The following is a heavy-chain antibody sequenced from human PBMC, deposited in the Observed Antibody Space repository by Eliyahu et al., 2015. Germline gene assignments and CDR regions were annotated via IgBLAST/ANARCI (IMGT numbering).Heavy chain of an antibody. CDR2: IYYSGST. V-gene: IGHV4-39*01. J-gene: IGHJ4*02. Sequence: QLQLQESGPGLVKPSETLSLTXTXAGGSISSSVYYWGWIRQPPXKGLEWIGSIYYSGSTYYNPSLKSRVTISVDTSKNQFSLKLSSVTAADTAVYYCASLNRYVFWGQGTLVTVSS. CDR3: ASLNRYVF. CDR1: GGSISSSVYY. D-gene: IGHD3-16*02.